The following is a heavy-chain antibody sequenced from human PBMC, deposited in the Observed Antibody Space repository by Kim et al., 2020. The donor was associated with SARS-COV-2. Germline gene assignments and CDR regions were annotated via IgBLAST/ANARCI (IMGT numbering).Heavy chain of an antibody. CDR2: IKQDGSEK. CDR3: ARVGAHDFWSGYYSYWYFDL. D-gene: IGHD3-3*01. Sequence: GGSLRLSCAASGFTFSSYWMSWVRQAPGKGLEWVANIKQDGSEKYYVDSVKGRFTISRDNAKNSLYLQMNSLRAEDTAVYYCARVGAHDFWSGYYSYWYFDLWGRGTLVTVSS. V-gene: IGHV3-7*01. J-gene: IGHJ2*01. CDR1: GFTFSSYW.